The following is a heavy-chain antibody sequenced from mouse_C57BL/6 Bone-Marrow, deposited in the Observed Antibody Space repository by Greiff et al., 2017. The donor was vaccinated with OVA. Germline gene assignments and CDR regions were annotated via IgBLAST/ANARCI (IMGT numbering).Heavy chain of an antibody. J-gene: IGHJ2*01. Sequence: DVMLVESGEGLVKPGGSLKLSCAASGFTFSSYAMSWVRQTPEKRLEWVAYISRGGDYIYYADTVKGRFTISRDNARNTLYLQMSSLKSEDTAMYYCTRERGIYYGYYFDYWGQGTTLTVSS. CDR3: TRERGIYYGYYFDY. D-gene: IGHD2-1*01. CDR2: ISRGGDYI. CDR1: GFTFSSYA. V-gene: IGHV5-9-1*02.